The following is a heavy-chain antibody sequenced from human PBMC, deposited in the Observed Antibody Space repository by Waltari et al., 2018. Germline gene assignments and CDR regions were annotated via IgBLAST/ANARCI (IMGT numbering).Heavy chain of an antibody. J-gene: IGHJ6*02. D-gene: IGHD2-2*01. Sequence: QVQLQQWGAGLLKPSETLSLTCAVYGGSFSGYYWSWSGQPPGKGREWIGEINHSGSTNYNPSLKSRVTISVDTSKNQFSLKLSSVTAADTAVYYCARGFIVVVPAAMRYYYYYGMDVWGQGTTVTVSS. V-gene: IGHV4-34*01. CDR2: INHSGST. CDR3: ARGFIVVVPAAMRYYYYYGMDV. CDR1: GGSFSGYY.